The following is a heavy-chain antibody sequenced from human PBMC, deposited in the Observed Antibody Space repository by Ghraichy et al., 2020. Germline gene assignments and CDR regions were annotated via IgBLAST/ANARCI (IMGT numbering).Heavy chain of an antibody. Sequence: GGSLRLSCAASGFTFSSYEMNWVRQAPGKGLEWVSYISSSGSTIYYADSVKGRFTISRDNAKNSLYLQMNSLRAEDTAVYYCAGYDSSGYSAGLDYWGQGTLVTVSS. J-gene: IGHJ4*02. CDR1: GFTFSSYE. D-gene: IGHD3-22*01. V-gene: IGHV3-48*03. CDR2: ISSSGSTI. CDR3: AGYDSSGYSAGLDY.